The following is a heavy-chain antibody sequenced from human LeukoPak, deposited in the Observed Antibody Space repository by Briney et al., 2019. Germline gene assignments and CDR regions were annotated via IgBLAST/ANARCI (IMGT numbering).Heavy chain of an antibody. D-gene: IGHD1-26*01. CDR2: ISGSGGST. V-gene: IGHV3-23*01. Sequence: PGGSLRLSCAASGFTVSSSYMGWVRQAPGKGLEWVSAISGSGGSTYYADSVKGRFTISRDNSKNTLYLQMNSLRAEDTAVYYCAKTGAFLPTWFDPWGQGTLVTVSS. J-gene: IGHJ5*02. CDR1: GFTVSSSY. CDR3: AKTGAFLPTWFDP.